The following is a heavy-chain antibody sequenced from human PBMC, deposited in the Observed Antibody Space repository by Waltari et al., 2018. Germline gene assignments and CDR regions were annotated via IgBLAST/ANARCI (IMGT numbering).Heavy chain of an antibody. V-gene: IGHV3-11*01. CDR3: ARDSQTAIAMERGAFDI. D-gene: IGHD6-19*01. CDR2: ISASVSTI. J-gene: IGHJ3*02. CDR1: GFPFRNYY. Sequence: QVQLVESGGDLIRPGGSLRLSCAASGFPFRNYYLLWIRQAPGKGLEWIAYISASVSTIYYADSVKGRFTISRDNAKNSLYLQMSSLRAEDTAVYYCARDSQTAIAMERGAFDIWGQGTMVTVSS.